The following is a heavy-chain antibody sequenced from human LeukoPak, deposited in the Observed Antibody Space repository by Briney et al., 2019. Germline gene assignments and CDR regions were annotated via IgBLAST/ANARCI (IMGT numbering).Heavy chain of an antibody. CDR1: GGSVSSGSYY. J-gene: IGHJ4*02. D-gene: IGHD3-22*01. V-gene: IGHV4-61*01. CDR3: AREGLDYYDSSGARNFDY. Sequence: SETLSLTCTVSGGSVSSGSYYWSWIRQPPGKGLAWIGYIYYSGSTNYNPSLKSRVTISVDTSKNQFSLKLSSVTAADTAVYYCAREGLDYYDSSGARNFDYWGQGTLVTVSS. CDR2: IYYSGST.